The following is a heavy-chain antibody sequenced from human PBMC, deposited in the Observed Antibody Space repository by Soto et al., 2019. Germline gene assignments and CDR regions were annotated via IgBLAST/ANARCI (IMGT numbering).Heavy chain of an antibody. CDR3: ARDRVYGHYAGDF. CDR1: GSTFSSYA. J-gene: IGHJ4*02. CDR2: IIPMFCTA. V-gene: IGHV1-69*13. D-gene: IGHD4-17*01. Sequence: SVKVSCKASGSTFSSYAISWVRQAPGQGLEWMRGIIPMFCTANNAQKFLGRVTITAVESTSTAYMELSSLRSEDTAVYYCARDRVYGHYAGDFWGQGTLVTVSS.